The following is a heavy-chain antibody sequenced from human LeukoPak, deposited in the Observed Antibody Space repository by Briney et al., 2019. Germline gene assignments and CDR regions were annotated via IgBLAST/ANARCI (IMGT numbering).Heavy chain of an antibody. CDR3: ARAYRGDYDSSGYANY. Sequence: GGSLRLTCAASGFTFSSYSMNWVRQAPGKGLEWVSSISSSSSYIYYADSVKGRFTISRDNAKNSLYLQMNSLRAEDTAVYYCARAYRGDYDSSGYANYWGQGTLVTVSS. CDR1: GFTFSSYS. CDR2: ISSSSSYI. V-gene: IGHV3-21*01. J-gene: IGHJ4*02. D-gene: IGHD3-22*01.